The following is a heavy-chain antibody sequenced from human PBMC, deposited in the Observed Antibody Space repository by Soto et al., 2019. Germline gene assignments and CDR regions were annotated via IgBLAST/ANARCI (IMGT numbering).Heavy chain of an antibody. D-gene: IGHD6-13*01. CDR1: GFTFSSYA. CDR2: ISYDGSNK. Sequence: GGSLRLSCAASGFTFSSYAMHWVRQAPGKGLEWVAVISYDGSNKYYADSVKCRFTISRDNSKNTLYLQMNSLRAEDTAVYYCARDNGIAAAGDYYYYGMDVWGQGTTVTVSS. CDR3: ARDNGIAAAGDYYYYGMDV. J-gene: IGHJ6*02. V-gene: IGHV3-30-3*01.